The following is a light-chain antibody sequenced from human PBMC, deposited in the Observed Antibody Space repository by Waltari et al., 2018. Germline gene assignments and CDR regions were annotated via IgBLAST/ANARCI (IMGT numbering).Light chain of an antibody. CDR3: QKYSSAPWT. CDR2: WAS. J-gene: IGKJ1*01. V-gene: IGKV4-1*01. Sequence: DIVMTQSPDSLAVSLVERATLNCKSSQSIFYSSTTKTYLAWYQQKPGQSPSLLFYWASTRESGIPDRFSCSGSGTDFTLTISSLQAEDVAVYYCQKYSSAPWTFGQGTKVELK. CDR1: QSIFYSSTTKTY.